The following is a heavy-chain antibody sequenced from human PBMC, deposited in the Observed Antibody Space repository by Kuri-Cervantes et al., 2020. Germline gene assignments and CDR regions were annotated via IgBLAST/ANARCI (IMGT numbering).Heavy chain of an antibody. CDR2: ISYDGSNK. J-gene: IGHJ4*02. CDR3: ARVVGTTAPNY. CDR1: GFTFSSYA. Sequence: GGSLRLSCAASGFTFSSYAMYWVRQAPGKGLEWVAVISYDGSNKYYADSVKGRFTISRDNSKNTLYLQMNSLRAEDTAVYYCARVVGTTAPNYWGQGTLVTVSS. V-gene: IGHV3-30-3*01. D-gene: IGHD1-26*01.